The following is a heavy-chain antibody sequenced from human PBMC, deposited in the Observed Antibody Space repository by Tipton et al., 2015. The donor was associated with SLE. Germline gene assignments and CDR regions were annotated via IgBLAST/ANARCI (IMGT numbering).Heavy chain of an antibody. V-gene: IGHV4-61*02. Sequence: WSWIRQTPGKGLEWIGRIYTSGRTNYNPSLKSRVTISVDTSKNQFSLKLSSVTAADTAVYYCARGGSITIFGVGTPHMDVWGKATTVTVSS. CDR3: ARGGSITIFGVGTPHMDV. CDR2: IYTSGRT. J-gene: IGHJ6*03. D-gene: IGHD3-3*01.